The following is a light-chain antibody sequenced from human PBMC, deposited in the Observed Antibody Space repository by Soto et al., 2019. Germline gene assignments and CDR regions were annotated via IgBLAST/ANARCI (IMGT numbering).Light chain of an antibody. CDR3: QQRSNWPWT. J-gene: IGKJ1*01. CDR2: DAS. CDR1: QSVSSY. V-gene: IGKV3-11*01. Sequence: ELVLTQSPATLSLSPGDRATLSCRASQSVSSYLAWYQQKPGQAPRLLIYDASNRATGIPARFSGSGSGTDFPLTISSLEPEDFAVYYCQQRSNWPWTFGQGTKVEIK.